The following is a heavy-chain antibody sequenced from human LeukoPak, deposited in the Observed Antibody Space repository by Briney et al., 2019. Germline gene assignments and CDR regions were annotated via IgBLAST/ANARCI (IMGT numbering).Heavy chain of an antibody. V-gene: IGHV3-23*01. Sequence: SGGSLRLSCAASGFTFSSYAMSWVRQAPGKGLEWVSAISGSGGSTYYADSVKGRFTICRDNSKNTLYLQMNSLRAEDTAVYYCAKGWSTGIVVVVAAYWGQGTLVTVSS. CDR2: ISGSGGST. CDR3: AKGWSTGIVVVVAAY. J-gene: IGHJ4*02. D-gene: IGHD2-15*01. CDR1: GFTFSSYA.